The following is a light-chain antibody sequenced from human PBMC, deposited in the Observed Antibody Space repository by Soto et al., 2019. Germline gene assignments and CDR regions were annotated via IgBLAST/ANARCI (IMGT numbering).Light chain of an antibody. CDR3: QQYHDCYT. V-gene: IGKV3D-15*01. Sequence: EIEVTQSPATMSVSPWERVTLSCRASQSVSSSYSAWYQQKPDQAPRLLLYGASSRATGIPDRFSGSGSGTDFPLTISSLQSEYLAVYYCQQYHDCYTFGQGTRLEIK. J-gene: IGKJ5*01. CDR1: QSVSSSY. CDR2: GAS.